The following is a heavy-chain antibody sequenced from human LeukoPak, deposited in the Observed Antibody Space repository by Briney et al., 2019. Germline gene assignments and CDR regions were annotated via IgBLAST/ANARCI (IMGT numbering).Heavy chain of an antibody. CDR2: IYYSGST. D-gene: IGHD3-22*01. V-gene: IGHV4-59*08. CDR1: GGSISSYY. Sequence: SETLSLTCTVSGGSISSYYWSWIRQPPGKGLEWIGYIYYSGSTNYNPSLKSRVTISVDTSKNQFSLKLSSVTAADTAVYYCARHAYYYGSSGYYDYWGQGTLVTVSS. CDR3: ARHAYYYGSSGYYDY. J-gene: IGHJ4*02.